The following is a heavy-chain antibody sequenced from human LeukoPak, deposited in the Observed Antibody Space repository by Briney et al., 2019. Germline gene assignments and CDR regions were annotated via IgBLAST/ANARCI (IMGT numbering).Heavy chain of an antibody. D-gene: IGHD4-17*01. J-gene: IGHJ4*02. CDR3: ARGTSVTPDY. V-gene: IGHV3-23*01. CDR1: EYTFSNYA. Sequence: GGSLRLSCVASEYTFSNYAMSWVRQAPGKGLEWVSSIDSGGGSTYYADSVKGRFTISRDNSKNTLYLQMNSLRAEDTAIYYCARGTSVTPDYWGQGTLVTVSS. CDR2: IDSGGGST.